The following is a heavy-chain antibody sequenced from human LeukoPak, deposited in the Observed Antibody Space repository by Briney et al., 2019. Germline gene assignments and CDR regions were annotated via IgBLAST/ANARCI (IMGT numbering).Heavy chain of an antibody. Sequence: GGSLRLSCAASGFTLSDYSMHWIRQAPGKGLEYVSAMSSSGDRTYYANSVKGRFTISRDISKNTLYLQMGSLRAEDMAVYYCARVGDSGAFDIWGQETMVTVSP. CDR3: ARVGDSGAFDI. CDR2: MSSSGDRT. J-gene: IGHJ3*02. V-gene: IGHV3-64*01. D-gene: IGHD3-10*01. CDR1: GFTLSDYS.